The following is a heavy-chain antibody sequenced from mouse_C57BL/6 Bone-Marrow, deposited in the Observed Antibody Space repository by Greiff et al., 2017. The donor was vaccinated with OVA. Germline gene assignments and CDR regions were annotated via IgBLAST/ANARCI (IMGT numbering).Heavy chain of an antibody. CDR3: AGYYYGSSYDWYFDD. CDR2: ISYDGSN. V-gene: IGHV3-6*01. J-gene: IGHJ1*03. Sequence: EVQLMESGPGLVKPSQSLSLSCSVTGYSITSGYYWNWIRQFPGNKLEWMGYISYDGSNNYNPSLKNRISITRDTSKNQFFLKLNSVTTEDTATYYCAGYYYGSSYDWYFDDWGTGTTVTVSS. D-gene: IGHD1-1*01. CDR1: GYSITSGYY.